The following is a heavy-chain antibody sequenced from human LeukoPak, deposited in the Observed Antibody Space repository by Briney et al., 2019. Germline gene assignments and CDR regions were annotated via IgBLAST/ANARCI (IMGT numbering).Heavy chain of an antibody. CDR3: ARDINYDILTGSLRAYFDS. Sequence: KSGGSLRLSCVASGFTFRSYSMSWVRQAGGRGLELVSSISSSSTYIYYADSVEGRFTISRDNANNSLYLQMNSLRADDTAVYYCARDINYDILTGSLRAYFDSWGQGTLVTVSS. D-gene: IGHD3-9*01. V-gene: IGHV3-21*01. CDR2: ISSSSTYI. J-gene: IGHJ4*02. CDR1: GFTFRSYS.